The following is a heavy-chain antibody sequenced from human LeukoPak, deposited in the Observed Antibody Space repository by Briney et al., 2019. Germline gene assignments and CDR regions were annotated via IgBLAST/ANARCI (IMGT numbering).Heavy chain of an antibody. Sequence: HPGGSLRLSCAASGFIFSSYAMSCVRQAPGKGLGWFSAISGSGGSTYYADSMKGRFTISRDNPKNTLYLQMNSLGAEDTAVYYCAKELYFGEYYYYYIDVWGIGTTVTVSS. CDR1: GFIFSSYA. V-gene: IGHV3-23*01. CDR3: AKELYFGEYYYYYIDV. CDR2: ISGSGGST. J-gene: IGHJ6*03. D-gene: IGHD3-10*01.